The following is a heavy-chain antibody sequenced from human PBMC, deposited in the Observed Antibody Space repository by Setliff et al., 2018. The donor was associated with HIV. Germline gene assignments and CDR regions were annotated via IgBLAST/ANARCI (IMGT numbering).Heavy chain of an antibody. CDR2: VYTSGST. V-gene: IGHV4-4*07. J-gene: IGHJ6*04. CDR1: GASISSYY. Sequence: SETLSLTCTVSGASISSYYWSWIRQPAGKGLEWLGRVYTSGSTNYNPSLKSRVTMSLDTSKNLFSLKLTSLTAADTAVYYCARGSYYYYNMDVWGKGTTVTVSS. CDR3: ARGSYYYYNMDV.